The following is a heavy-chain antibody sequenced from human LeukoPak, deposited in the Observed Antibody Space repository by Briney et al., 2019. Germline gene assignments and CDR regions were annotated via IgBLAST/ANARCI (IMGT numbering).Heavy chain of an antibody. V-gene: IGHV3-21*01. J-gene: IGHJ5*02. CDR2: ISSSSSYI. D-gene: IGHD6-13*01. Sequence: GGSLRLSCAASGFTFSSYWMSWVRQAPGKGLEWVSSISSSSSYIYYADSVKGRFTISRDNAKNSLYLQMNSLRAEDTAVYYCARIAAAGTNWFDPWGQGTLVTVSS. CDR3: ARIAAAGTNWFDP. CDR1: GFTFSSYW.